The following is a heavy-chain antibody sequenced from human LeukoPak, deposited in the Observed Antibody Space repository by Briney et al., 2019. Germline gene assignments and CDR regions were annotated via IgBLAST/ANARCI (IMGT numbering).Heavy chain of an antibody. J-gene: IGHJ4*02. CDR2: IYTSGST. CDR3: ARDVRLYCSGGSCYQTFDY. Sequence: SETLSLTCTVSGGSISSYYWSWIRQPAGKGLEWIGRIYTSGSTNYNPSLKSRVTMSVDTSKNRFSLKLSSVTAADTAVYYCARDVRLYCSGGSCYQTFDYWGQGTLVTVSS. D-gene: IGHD2-15*01. CDR1: GGSISSYY. V-gene: IGHV4-4*07.